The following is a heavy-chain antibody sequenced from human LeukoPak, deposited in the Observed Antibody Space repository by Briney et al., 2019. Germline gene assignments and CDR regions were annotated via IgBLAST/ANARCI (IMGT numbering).Heavy chain of an antibody. Sequence: SETLSLTCTVSGGSISSSSYYWGWIRQPPGKGLEWIGSIYYSGSTYYNPSLKSRVTISVDTSKNQFSLKLSSVTAADTAVYYCASVTSMVEDINWGQGTLVTVSS. CDR1: GGSISSSSYY. CDR3: ASVTSMVEDIN. CDR2: IYYSGST. D-gene: IGHD2-15*01. V-gene: IGHV4-39*07. J-gene: IGHJ4*02.